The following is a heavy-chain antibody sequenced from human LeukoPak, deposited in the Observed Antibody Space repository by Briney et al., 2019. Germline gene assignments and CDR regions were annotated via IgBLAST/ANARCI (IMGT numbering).Heavy chain of an antibody. D-gene: IGHD3-22*01. Sequence: PGGSLRLSCAASGVTVSSNYMSWVRQAPGKGLEWVSVIYSGGSTYYADSVQGRFTLSRDISKNTLYLQMNSLRAEDTAVYYCARDHYDSSAYYHDYWGQGTLVTVSS. CDR2: IYSGGST. V-gene: IGHV3-66*01. J-gene: IGHJ4*02. CDR1: GVTVSSNY. CDR3: ARDHYDSSAYYHDY.